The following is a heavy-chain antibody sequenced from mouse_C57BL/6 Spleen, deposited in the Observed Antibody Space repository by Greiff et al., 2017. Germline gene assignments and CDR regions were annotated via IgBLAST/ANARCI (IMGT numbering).Heavy chain of an antibody. V-gene: IGHV1-55*01. J-gene: IGHJ3*01. D-gene: IGHD3-2*02. Sequence: QVQLQQSGAELVKPGASVKMSCKASGYTFTSYWITWVKQRPGQGLEWIGDIYPGSGSTNYNEKFKSKATLTVDTSSSTAYMQLSSLTSEDSAVYYCARSQATRGLTYWGQVTLVTVSA. CDR3: ARSQATRGLTY. CDR2: IYPGSGST. CDR1: GYTFTSYW.